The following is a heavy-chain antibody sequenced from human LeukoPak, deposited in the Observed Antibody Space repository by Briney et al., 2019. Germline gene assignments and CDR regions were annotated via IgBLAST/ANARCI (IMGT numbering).Heavy chain of an antibody. V-gene: IGHV1-18*01. CDR3: ARDQLRYFDRFIPMDV. D-gene: IGHD3-9*01. CDR1: GYTFTSYG. Sequence: ASVKVSCKASGYTFTSYGISWVRQAPGQGLEWMGWISAYNGNTNYAQKLQGRVTMTTDTSTSTAYMELRSLRSDDTAVYYCARDQLRYFDRFIPMDVWGKGTTVTVSS. CDR2: ISAYNGNT. J-gene: IGHJ6*04.